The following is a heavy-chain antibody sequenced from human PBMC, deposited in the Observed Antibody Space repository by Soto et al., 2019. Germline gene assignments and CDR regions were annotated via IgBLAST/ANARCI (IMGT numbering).Heavy chain of an antibody. CDR2: IDPSDSYT. CDR3: ASLSVYYDGPGGAFDI. Sequence: GESLKLSCRGSGYSFTSSWMSWVRQMPGKGLEWMGRIDPSDSYTNYSPSFQGHVTISADKSISTAYLQWSSLKASDTAMYYCASLSVYYDGPGGAFDIWGQGTMVTVSS. CDR1: GYSFTSSW. J-gene: IGHJ3*02. D-gene: IGHD3-22*01. V-gene: IGHV5-10-1*01.